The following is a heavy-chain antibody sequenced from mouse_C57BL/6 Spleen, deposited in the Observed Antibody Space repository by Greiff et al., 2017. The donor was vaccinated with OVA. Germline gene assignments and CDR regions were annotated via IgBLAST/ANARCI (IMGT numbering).Heavy chain of an antibody. CDR2: IRNKANGYTT. V-gene: IGHV7-3*01. Sequence: DVHLVESGGGLVQPGGSLSLSCAASGFTFTDYYMSWVRQPPGKALEWLGFIRNKANGYTTEYSASVKGRFTISRDNSQSILYLQMNALRAEDSATYYCAAGSNSHYYAMDYWGQGTSVTVSS. D-gene: IGHD2-5*01. CDR3: AAGSNSHYYAMDY. CDR1: GFTFTDYY. J-gene: IGHJ4*01.